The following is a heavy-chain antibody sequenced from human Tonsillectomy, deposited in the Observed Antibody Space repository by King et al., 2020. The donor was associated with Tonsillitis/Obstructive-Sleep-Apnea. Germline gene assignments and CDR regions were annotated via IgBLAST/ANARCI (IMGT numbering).Heavy chain of an antibody. D-gene: IGHD1-26*01. CDR1: GFTFRDYG. CDR2: IRSKTYGGTT. Sequence: VQLVESGGGLVQPGRSLRLSCTVSGFTFRDYGMSWVRQAPGKELEWVGFIRSKTYGGTTDYAASVKGRVTISTDESKSIAYLQMNSLKTGDTAVYYCTRVGTSGRYSYDFWGQGRMVTVSS. J-gene: IGHJ3*01. V-gene: IGHV3-49*04. CDR3: TRVGTSGRYSYDF.